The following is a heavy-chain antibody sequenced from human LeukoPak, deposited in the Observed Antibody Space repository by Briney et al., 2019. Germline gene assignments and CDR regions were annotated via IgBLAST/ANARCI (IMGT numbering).Heavy chain of an antibody. D-gene: IGHD4-17*01. J-gene: IGHJ4*02. CDR3: ARARPTYGDLYYFDY. CDR2: IYHSGST. Sequence: PSETLSLTCTVSGGSISYYYWSWIRQPPGKGLEWIGYIYHSGSTYYNPSLKSRVTISVDRSKNQFSLKLSSVTAADTAVYYCARARPTYGDLYYFDYWGQGTLVTVSS. CDR1: GGSISYYY. V-gene: IGHV4-30-2*01.